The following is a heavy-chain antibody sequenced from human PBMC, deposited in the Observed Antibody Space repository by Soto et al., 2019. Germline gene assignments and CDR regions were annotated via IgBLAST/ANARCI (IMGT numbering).Heavy chain of an antibody. V-gene: IGHV3-48*02. CDR2: ISSSSSTV. J-gene: IGHJ6*02. CDR3: PRPEYRSSFYGMDV. Sequence: PGVSLGLSCAASGFTFSSYSMNWVRQGPGKGLEWVSYISSSSSTVYYADSVKGRFTISRDNAKNSLYRKMNSLRDEDTAVNYRPRPEYRSSFYGMDVWRQGTAVTVSS. CDR1: GFTFSSYS. D-gene: IGHD6-6*01.